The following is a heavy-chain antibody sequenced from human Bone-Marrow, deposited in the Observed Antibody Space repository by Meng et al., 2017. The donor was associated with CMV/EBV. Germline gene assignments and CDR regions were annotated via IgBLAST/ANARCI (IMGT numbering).Heavy chain of an antibody. V-gene: IGHV1-58*01. CDR3: AAGWDIVVVPADYYYYYGMDV. CDR1: GFTFTSSA. J-gene: IGHJ6*02. CDR2: IVVGSGNT. D-gene: IGHD2-2*01. Sequence: SVKVSCKASGFTFTSSAVQWVRQARGQRLEWIGWIVVGSGNTNYAQKFQERVTITRDMSTSTAYMELSSLRSEDTAVYYCAAGWDIVVVPADYYYYYGMDVWVQGTTVTVSS.